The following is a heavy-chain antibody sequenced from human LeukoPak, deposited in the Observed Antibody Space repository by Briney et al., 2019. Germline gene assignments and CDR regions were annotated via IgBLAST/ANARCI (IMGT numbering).Heavy chain of an antibody. V-gene: IGHV3-21*01. D-gene: IGHD6-19*01. CDR2: ISSSSSYI. J-gene: IGHJ4*02. Sequence: GGSLRLSCAASGFTFTSYSMNWVRQSPGNGLEWFSSISSSSSYIYYADSVRRRFTISRDYAKNSLYLQMTSLRAEDTAVYYCARDLGYSSGWYPYYFDYWGQGTLVTVSS. CDR1: GFTFTSYS. CDR3: ARDLGYSSGWYPYYFDY.